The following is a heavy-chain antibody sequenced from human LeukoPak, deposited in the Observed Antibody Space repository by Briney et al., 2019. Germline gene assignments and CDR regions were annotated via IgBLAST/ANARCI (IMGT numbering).Heavy chain of an antibody. Sequence: GGSLRLSCAASGFSFSSYEMNWVRQGPGKGLAWVSYISGGGTTIYDADSVKGRFTISRDNAKNSLYLQLNSLTAEDTAVYYCVRDEIRSGAFDIWGQGTMVTVSS. CDR2: ISGGGTTI. CDR3: VRDEIRSGAFDI. D-gene: IGHD3-10*01. V-gene: IGHV3-48*03. J-gene: IGHJ3*02. CDR1: GFSFSSYE.